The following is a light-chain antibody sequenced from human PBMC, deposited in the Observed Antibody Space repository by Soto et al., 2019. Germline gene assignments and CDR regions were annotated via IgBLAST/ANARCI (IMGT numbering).Light chain of an antibody. CDR2: VDS. CDR3: QVWDTISDHYV. Sequence: SYELTQPPSVSVAPGQTARITCGGNNIESKSVHWYQQRPGQAPVLVIYVDSDRPSGIPGRFSASTSGNTAALTISRVEAGDEADYYCQVWDTISDHYVFGSGTKLTVL. CDR1: NIESKS. V-gene: IGLV3-21*02. J-gene: IGLJ1*01.